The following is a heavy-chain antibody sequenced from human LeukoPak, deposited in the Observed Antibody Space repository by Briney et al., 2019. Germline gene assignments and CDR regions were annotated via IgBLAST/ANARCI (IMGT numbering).Heavy chain of an antibody. V-gene: IGHV4-39*01. D-gene: IGHD4-17*01. J-gene: IGHJ6*03. CDR2: IDYSGST. CDR3: ASQTTVTTVFDYYYYMDV. Sequence: PSETLSLTCTVSGGSTSSSSYYWGWIRQPPGKGLEWIGSIDYSGSTYYSPSLKSPVTISIDTSKNQFSLKLNSVTAADTAVYYCASQTTVTTVFDYYYYMDVWGKGTTVTVSS. CDR1: GGSTSSSSYY.